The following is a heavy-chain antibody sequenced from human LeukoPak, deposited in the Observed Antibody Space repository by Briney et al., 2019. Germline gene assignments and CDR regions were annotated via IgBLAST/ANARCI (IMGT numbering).Heavy chain of an antibody. Sequence: SETLSLTCTVSGVSISSYYWSCIRQPPGKGLEWLGYIYYSGSTNYNPPLKSRVTISVDTSKNQFSLKLSSVTAADTAVYYCARMVGSSWYPGWFDPGGQGTLVTVSS. V-gene: IGHV4-59*08. J-gene: IGHJ5*02. D-gene: IGHD6-13*01. CDR3: ARMVGSSWYPGWFDP. CDR1: GVSISSYY. CDR2: IYYSGST.